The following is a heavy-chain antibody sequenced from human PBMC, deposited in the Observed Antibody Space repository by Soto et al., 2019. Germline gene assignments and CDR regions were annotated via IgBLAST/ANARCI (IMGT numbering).Heavy chain of an antibody. CDR3: ARRPLAAVVTNDAFDI. D-gene: IGHD2-21*02. Sequence: QLQLQESGPGLVKPSETLSLTCTVSGGSISSSSYYWGWIRQPPGKGLEWIGSIYYSGSTYHNPSLKGRVTISVDTSKNQFSLKLSSVTAADTAVYYCARRPLAAVVTNDAFDIWGQGTIVTVSS. CDR1: GGSISSSSYY. V-gene: IGHV4-39*01. J-gene: IGHJ3*02. CDR2: IYYSGST.